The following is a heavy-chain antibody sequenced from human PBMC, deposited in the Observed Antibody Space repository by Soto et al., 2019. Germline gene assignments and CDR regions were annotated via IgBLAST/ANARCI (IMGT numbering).Heavy chain of an antibody. Sequence: EVQLVESGGGLIQPGGSLRLSCAASGFNFIRKYMIWVRQAPGKGLEWVSILYSGGTTYYADSVKGRFTISRDTSENTLYLQMNSLRAEDTAVYYCARGLYDSGSFYLDFWGQGTLVTVSS. V-gene: IGHV3-53*01. J-gene: IGHJ4*02. D-gene: IGHD3-10*01. CDR3: ARGLYDSGSFYLDF. CDR2: LYSGGTT. CDR1: GFNFIRKY.